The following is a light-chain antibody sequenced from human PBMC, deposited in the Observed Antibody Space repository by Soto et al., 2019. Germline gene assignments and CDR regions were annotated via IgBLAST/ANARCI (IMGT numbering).Light chain of an antibody. CDR3: CSYAGSSFSLV. CDR1: SSDVGSYNL. J-gene: IGLJ2*01. V-gene: IGLV2-23*01. CDR2: EGS. Sequence: QSALTQPASVSGSPGQSITISCTGTSSDVGSYNLVSWYQQHPGKAPKLMIYEGSKRASGVSNRFSGSKSGNTASLTISGIQAEDEADYYCCSYAGSSFSLVFGGGTQLTVL.